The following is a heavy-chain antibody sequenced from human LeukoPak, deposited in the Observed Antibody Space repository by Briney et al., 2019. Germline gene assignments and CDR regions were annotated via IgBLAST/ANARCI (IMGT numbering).Heavy chain of an antibody. J-gene: IGHJ6*02. CDR3: ARAHFIAAAGTGSDYYYYGMDV. V-gene: IGHV7-4-1*02. D-gene: IGHD6-13*01. CDR1: GYTFTSYA. CDR2: INTNTGNP. Sequence: ASVTVSCKASGYTFTSYAMNWVRQAPGQGLEWMGWINTNTGNPTYAQGFTGRFVFSLDTSVSTAYLQISSLKAEDTAVYYCARAHFIAAAGTGSDYYYYGMDVWGQGTTVTVSS.